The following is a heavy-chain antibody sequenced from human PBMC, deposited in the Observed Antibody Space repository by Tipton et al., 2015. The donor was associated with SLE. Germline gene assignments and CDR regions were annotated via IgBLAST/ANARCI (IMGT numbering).Heavy chain of an antibody. V-gene: IGHV4-61*09. CDR2: IYTSGGT. D-gene: IGHD5-18*01. Sequence: TLSLTCTVSGGSISSGSYYWSWIRQPAGKGLEWIGHIYTSGGTNYNPPLKSRVTISVDTSKNQFSLKLSSVTAADTAVYYCARERYSLDTAMVTGHYYYYGMDVWGQGTTVTVSS. J-gene: IGHJ6*02. CDR3: ARERYSLDTAMVTGHYYYYGMDV. CDR1: GGSISSGSYY.